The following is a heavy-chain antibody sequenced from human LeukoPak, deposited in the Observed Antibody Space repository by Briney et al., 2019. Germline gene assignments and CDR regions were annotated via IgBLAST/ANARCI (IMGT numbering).Heavy chain of an antibody. Sequence: GASVKVSCKASGYTFTSYGISWVRQAPGQGLEWMGWISAYNGNTNYAQKLQGRVTMTTDTSTSTAYMELRSLRSDDTAVYYCAREDYGGTAYYYYYYGMDVWGQGTTVTVSS. V-gene: IGHV1-18*01. CDR3: AREDYGGTAYYYYYYGMDV. CDR1: GYTFTSYG. D-gene: IGHD4-23*01. J-gene: IGHJ6*02. CDR2: ISAYNGNT.